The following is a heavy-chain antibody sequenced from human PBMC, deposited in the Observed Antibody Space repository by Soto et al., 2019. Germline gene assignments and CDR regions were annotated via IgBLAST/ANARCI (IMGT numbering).Heavy chain of an antibody. J-gene: IGHJ4*02. CDR3: AKLRGMVAWYFHC. D-gene: IGHD3-10*01. V-gene: IGHV3-23*01. CDR2: IDRSGGPT. Sequence: EVQLLESGGGLAQPGGSLRLSCAASGFTFSSYAMSWVRQAPGKGLEWVSTIDRSGGPTYYEDSVKGRFTISRDNSKNTLYLQIISLRPEDTAVYYCAKLRGMVAWYFHCWGQGTLVTVSS. CDR1: GFTFSSYA.